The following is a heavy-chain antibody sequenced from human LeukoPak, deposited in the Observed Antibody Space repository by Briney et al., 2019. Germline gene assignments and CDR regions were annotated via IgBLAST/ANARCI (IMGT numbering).Heavy chain of an antibody. Sequence: SETLSLTCAVSGGSISSSNWWSWVRQPPGKGPESIGEIYHSGRTNYNPSLKSRVTISVDKSKNQFSLKLSSVTAADTAVYYCARVRETYDSSGRPLDYWGQGTLVTVSS. CDR2: IYHSGRT. J-gene: IGHJ4*02. CDR1: GGSISSSNW. V-gene: IGHV4-4*02. D-gene: IGHD3-22*01. CDR3: ARVRETYDSSGRPLDY.